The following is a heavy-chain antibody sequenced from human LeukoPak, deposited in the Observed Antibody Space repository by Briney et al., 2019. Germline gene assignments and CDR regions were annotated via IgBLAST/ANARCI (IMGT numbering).Heavy chain of an antibody. J-gene: IGHJ5*02. CDR1: GGTFSSYA. D-gene: IGHD1-26*01. CDR3: ARGPAGATNNWFDP. V-gene: IGHV1-69*05. Sequence: SVKVSCKASGGTFSSYAISWVRQAPGQGLEWMGGIIPIFGTANYAQKFQGRVTITTDESTSTAYMELSSLRSEDTAVYYCARGPAGATNNWFDPWGQGTLVTVSS. CDR2: IIPIFGTA.